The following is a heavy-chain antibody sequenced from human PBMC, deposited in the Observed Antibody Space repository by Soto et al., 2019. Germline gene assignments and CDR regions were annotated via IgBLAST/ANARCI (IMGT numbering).Heavy chain of an antibody. Sequence: GGSLRLSCAASGFTFSSYDMHWVRQGTGKGLEWVSGIGTAGDTNYPDSVKGRFTISRENAKNSLYLQMHSLRAEDTAVYYCARWRASGTGGFDYWGQGTLVTVSS. J-gene: IGHJ4*02. CDR2: IGTAGDT. D-gene: IGHD3-10*01. CDR3: ARWRASGTGGFDY. CDR1: GFTFSSYD. V-gene: IGHV3-13*01.